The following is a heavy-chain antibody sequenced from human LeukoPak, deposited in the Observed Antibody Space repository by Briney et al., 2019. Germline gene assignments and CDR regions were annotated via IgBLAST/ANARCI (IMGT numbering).Heavy chain of an antibody. CDR2: INQSGST. J-gene: IGHJ4*02. Sequence: SETLSLTCAVYGGSFSGYYWSWIRQTPGKGLEWIGEINQSGSTNYNPSLKSRVTISVDTSKNQFSLKLSSVTAADTAVYYCARGRSPQYYYGSGSYYRPKYFDYWGQGTLVTVSS. CDR3: ARGRSPQYYYGSGSYYRPKYFDY. V-gene: IGHV4-34*01. CDR1: GGSFSGYY. D-gene: IGHD3-10*01.